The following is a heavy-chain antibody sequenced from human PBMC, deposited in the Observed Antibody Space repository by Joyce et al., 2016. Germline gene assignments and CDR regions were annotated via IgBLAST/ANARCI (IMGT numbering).Heavy chain of an antibody. J-gene: IGHJ3*02. V-gene: IGHV4-34*02. CDR2: SNHSGGT. D-gene: IGHD3-22*01. Sequence: QVQLQQWGAGLLKPSETLSLTCAIYCGSFSGYYWTWIRQPPGKGLEWIGESNHSGGTNYDPSLKSRPSISMDTSENQFSLRLSSVTAADAAVYYCARGLGYYGGREYYPFIAFDIWGQGTMVAVSP. CDR3: ARGLGYYGGREYYPFIAFDI. CDR1: CGSFSGYY.